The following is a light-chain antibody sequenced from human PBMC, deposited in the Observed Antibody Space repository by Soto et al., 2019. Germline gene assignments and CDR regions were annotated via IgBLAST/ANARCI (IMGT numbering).Light chain of an antibody. J-gene: IGKJ1*01. Sequence: AIRMTQSPSSFSASTGDRVSITCRATQDIGTYLAWYQQIPGKAPKLLIYAASTLQSGVPSRFSGSGSGTDFTLTISSLQPEDVATYYCQKYNSVWTFGQGTKVDIK. CDR2: AAS. V-gene: IGKV1-8*01. CDR3: QKYNSVWT. CDR1: QDIGTY.